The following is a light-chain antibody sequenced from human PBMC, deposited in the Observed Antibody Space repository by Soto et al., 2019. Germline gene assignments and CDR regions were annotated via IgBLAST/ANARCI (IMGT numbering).Light chain of an antibody. Sequence: QSVLTQPPSMSGAPGQGVTISCTGSSSNIGANYDVHWYQQVPGSAPKLLIYANSNRPSGVPDRFSASKSGTSASLAISGLQAEDAADYYCQSYDSSLSGCIFGGGTKLTVL. CDR3: QSYDSSLSGCI. V-gene: IGLV1-40*01. CDR2: ANS. J-gene: IGLJ2*01. CDR1: SSNIGANYD.